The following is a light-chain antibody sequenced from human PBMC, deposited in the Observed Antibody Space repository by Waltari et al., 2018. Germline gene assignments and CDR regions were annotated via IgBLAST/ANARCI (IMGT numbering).Light chain of an antibody. V-gene: IGKV4-1*01. Sequence: DIVMTQSPDSLAVSLGERATITCHPSESLLSPSNNKNYLAWYQQRPGQPPRLLIYLTSTRESGVPARFSGSGSGTDFTLTISSLQTEDVATYFCQQYFRGPISFGPGTKLEMK. CDR2: LTS. CDR3: QQYFRGPIS. J-gene: IGKJ3*01. CDR1: ESLLSPSNNKNY.